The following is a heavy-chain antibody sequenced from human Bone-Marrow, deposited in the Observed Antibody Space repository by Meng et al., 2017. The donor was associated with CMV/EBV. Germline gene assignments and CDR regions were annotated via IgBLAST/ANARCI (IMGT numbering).Heavy chain of an antibody. CDR1: GGSVSSGSYY. Sequence: SETLSLTCTVSGGSVSSGSYYWSWIRQPPGKGLEWIGYIYYSGSTNYNPSLKSRVTISVDTSKNQFSLKLSSVTAADTAVYYCARGGVQWDFWSGYYENNWFDPWGQGTLVTVSS. CDR2: IYYSGST. CDR3: ARGGVQWDFWSGYYENNWFDP. V-gene: IGHV4-61*01. D-gene: IGHD3-3*01. J-gene: IGHJ5*02.